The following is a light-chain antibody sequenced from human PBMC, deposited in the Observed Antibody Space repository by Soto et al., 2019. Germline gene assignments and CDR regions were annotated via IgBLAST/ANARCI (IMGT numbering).Light chain of an antibody. V-gene: IGKV1-39*01. CDR1: QTISTH. J-gene: IGKJ2*01. CDR3: QQSLTIPYT. Sequence: DIQMTQSPSSLSASVRDRVTITCRASQTISTHLNWYQQKPGKAPKLLIYAASTLQSGVPSRFSGGGSGTDITLTIDSLQPEDFATYYCQQSLTIPYTFGQGTELEIK. CDR2: AAS.